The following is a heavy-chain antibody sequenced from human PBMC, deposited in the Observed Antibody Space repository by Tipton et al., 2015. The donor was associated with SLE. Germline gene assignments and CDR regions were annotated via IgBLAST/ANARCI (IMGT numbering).Heavy chain of an antibody. CDR1: GGSITSFY. CDR2: MYYSGST. Sequence: TLSLTYTVSGGSITSFYWSWIRQPPGKGLEWIGYMYYSGSTSYNPSLKSRVSMSVDTSKNQFSLKLNSVTAADTAVYYCASLSIVTSTWGQGTLVTVSS. D-gene: IGHD2-21*02. V-gene: IGHV4-59*08. J-gene: IGHJ4*01. CDR3: ASLSIVTST.